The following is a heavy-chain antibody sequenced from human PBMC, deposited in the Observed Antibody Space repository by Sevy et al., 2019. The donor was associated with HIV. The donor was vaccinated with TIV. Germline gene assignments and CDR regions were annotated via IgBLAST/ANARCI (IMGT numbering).Heavy chain of an antibody. V-gene: IGHV1-24*01. Sequence: ASVKVSCKVSGYTLTQVSMHWVRQAPGEGLEWMGSFDPEDGETIYAQKFQGRVTMTEDTSTDTAYIELNSLRSEDTAVYFCATTKDYYDSSGCPFDYWGQGTLVTVSS. CDR3: ATTKDYYDSSGCPFDY. CDR2: FDPEDGET. D-gene: IGHD3-22*01. CDR1: GYTLTQVS. J-gene: IGHJ4*02.